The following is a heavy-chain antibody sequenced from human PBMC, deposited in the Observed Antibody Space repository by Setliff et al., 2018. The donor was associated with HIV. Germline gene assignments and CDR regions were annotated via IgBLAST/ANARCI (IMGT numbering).Heavy chain of an antibody. CDR3: ARKEVIGPRRLYYYLDL. D-gene: IGHD6-6*01. CDR2: SYYSGST. V-gene: IGHV4-39*07. CDR1: GGSISSSSYY. Sequence: SETLSLTCTVSGGSISSSSYYWGWIRQPPGKGLEWIGSSYYSGSTDHNPSLKRRVSISLDTSKNQFFLRLNSATAADTAVYYCARKEVIGPRRLYYYLDLWGRGTLVTVSS. J-gene: IGHJ2*01.